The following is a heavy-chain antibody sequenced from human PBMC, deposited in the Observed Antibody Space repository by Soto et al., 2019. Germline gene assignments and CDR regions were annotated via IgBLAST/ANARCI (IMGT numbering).Heavy chain of an antibody. D-gene: IGHD3-10*01. CDR2: IYYSGST. J-gene: IGHJ4*02. CDR1: GGSISSGDYY. V-gene: IGHV4-61*08. CDR3: ARGSEWFGGRLDY. Sequence: SETLSLTCTVSGGSISSGDYYWTWIRQPPGKGLEWIGYIYYSGSTNYNPSLKSRVTISLDTPKNQFSLKLSSVTAADTAVYYCARGSEWFGGRLDYWGQGPLVTVSS.